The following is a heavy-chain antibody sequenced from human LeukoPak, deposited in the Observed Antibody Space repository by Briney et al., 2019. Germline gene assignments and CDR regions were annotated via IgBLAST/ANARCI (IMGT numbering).Heavy chain of an antibody. V-gene: IGHV3-11*05. Sequence: GGSLRLSCAASGFTFSDYYMSWIRQAPGKGLEWLSYISGINSYTNYADSVKGRFTISRDNAKNSLYLQMNSLRAEDTAVYYCARAERRGGDYWGQGTLVTVSS. D-gene: IGHD2-15*01. J-gene: IGHJ4*01. CDR3: ARAERRGGDY. CDR1: GFTFSDYY. CDR2: ISGINSYT.